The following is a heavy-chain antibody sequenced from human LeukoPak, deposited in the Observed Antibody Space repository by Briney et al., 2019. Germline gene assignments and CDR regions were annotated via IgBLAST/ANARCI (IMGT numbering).Heavy chain of an antibody. J-gene: IGHJ4*02. CDR2: IYYSGST. Sequence: SETLSLTCTVSGGPISSYYWSWIRQPPGKGLEWIGYIYYSGSTNYNPSLKSRVTISVDTSKNQFSLKLSSVTAADTAVYYCASTVEMATIVDYWGQGTLVTVSS. CDR1: GGPISSYY. D-gene: IGHD5-24*01. CDR3: ASTVEMATIVDY. V-gene: IGHV4-59*01.